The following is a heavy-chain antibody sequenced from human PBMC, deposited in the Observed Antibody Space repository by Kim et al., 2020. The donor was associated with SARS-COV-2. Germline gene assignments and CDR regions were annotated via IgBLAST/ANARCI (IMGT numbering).Heavy chain of an antibody. CDR3: AREGIAVAGTPNYYYYGMDV. J-gene: IGHJ6*02. D-gene: IGHD6-19*01. V-gene: IGHV3-30*07. Sequence: LFTISRDNSKNTLYLQMNSLRAEDTAVYYCAREGIAVAGTPNYYYYGMDVWGQGTTVTVSS.